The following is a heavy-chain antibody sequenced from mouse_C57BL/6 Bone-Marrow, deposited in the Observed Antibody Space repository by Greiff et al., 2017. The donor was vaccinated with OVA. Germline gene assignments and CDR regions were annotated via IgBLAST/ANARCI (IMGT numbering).Heavy chain of an antibody. CDR2: ISSGGSYT. D-gene: IGHD1-1*01. V-gene: IGHV5-6*01. Sequence: EVQVVESGGDLVKPGGSLKLSCAASGFTFSSYGMSWVRQTPDKRLEWVATISSGGSYTYYPDSVKGRFTISRDNAKNTLYLQMSSLKSEDTAMYYCARHEDYGSSSFAYWGQGTLVTVSA. CDR3: ARHEDYGSSSFAY. J-gene: IGHJ3*01. CDR1: GFTFSSYG.